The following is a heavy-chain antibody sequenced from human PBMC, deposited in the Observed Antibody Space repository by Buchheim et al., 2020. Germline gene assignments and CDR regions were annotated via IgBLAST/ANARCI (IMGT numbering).Heavy chain of an antibody. D-gene: IGHD6-6*01. CDR2: INAGNGNT. CDR3: ARDSGAARGGMDV. Sequence: VQLVQSGAEVKKPGASVKVSCKASGYTFTSYAMHWVRQAPGHRLEWMGWINAGNGNTKYSQKFQVRVTITRDTSASTAYMELSNLRSEDTAVYYCARDSGAARGGMDVWGQGTT. CDR1: GYTFTSYA. V-gene: IGHV1-3*01. J-gene: IGHJ6*02.